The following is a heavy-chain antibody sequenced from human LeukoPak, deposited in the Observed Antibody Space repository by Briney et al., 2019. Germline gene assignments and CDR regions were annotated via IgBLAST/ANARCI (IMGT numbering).Heavy chain of an antibody. CDR1: GGSISSGDYY. V-gene: IGHV4-30-4*01. CDR3: ARGRSDFWSGYFNWFDP. Sequence: SETLSLTCTVSGGSISSGDYYCSWIRQPPGKGLEWIGYIYYSGSTYYNPSLKSRVTISVDTSKNQFSLKLSSVTAADTAVYYCARGRSDFWSGYFNWFDPWGQGTLVTVSS. J-gene: IGHJ5*02. CDR2: IYYSGST. D-gene: IGHD3-3*01.